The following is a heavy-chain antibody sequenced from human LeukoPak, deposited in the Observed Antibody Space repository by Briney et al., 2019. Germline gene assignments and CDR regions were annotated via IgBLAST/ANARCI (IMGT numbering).Heavy chain of an antibody. CDR1: GFTFNNYA. D-gene: IGHD1-1*01. CDR3: ARDYPTSGIVTIFDY. V-gene: IGHV3-23*01. J-gene: IGHJ4*02. Sequence: GGSLRLSCASSGFTFNNYAMTWVRQAPGKGLEWVSSITASGGSTYCADSVKGRFTISRNNSKNTLYLQMSSLRAEDTAVYYCARDYPTSGIVTIFDYWGQGTLVTVSS. CDR2: ITASGGST.